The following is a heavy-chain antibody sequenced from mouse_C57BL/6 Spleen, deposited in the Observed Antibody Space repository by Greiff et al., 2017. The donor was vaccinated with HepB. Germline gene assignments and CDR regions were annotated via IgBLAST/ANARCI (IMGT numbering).Heavy chain of an antibody. J-gene: IGHJ4*01. CDR3: ARQDDYDAMDY. CDR1: GFTFSDYY. V-gene: IGHV5-12*01. CDR2: ISNGGGST. Sequence: EVQLVESGGGLVQPGGSLKLSCAASGFTFSDYYMYWVRQTPEKRLEWVAYISNGGGSTYYPDTVKGRFTISRDNAKNTLYLQMSRLKSEDTAMYYCARQDDYDAMDYWGQGTSVTVSS.